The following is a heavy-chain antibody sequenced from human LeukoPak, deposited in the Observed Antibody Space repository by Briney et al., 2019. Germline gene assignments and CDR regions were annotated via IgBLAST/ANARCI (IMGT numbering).Heavy chain of an antibody. CDR1: GYTFTSYD. CDR2: VNPNSGNT. V-gene: IGHV1-8*01. Sequence: GSVKVSCKASGYTFTSYDINWVRQATGQGREWVGWVNPNSGNTGYAQKFQGRVTMTRKTSISTAYMELSSLRSEDTAVYYCARVAAARRSATLRVMDVWGKGTTVTVSS. CDR3: ARVAAARRSATLRVMDV. D-gene: IGHD6-13*01. J-gene: IGHJ6*04.